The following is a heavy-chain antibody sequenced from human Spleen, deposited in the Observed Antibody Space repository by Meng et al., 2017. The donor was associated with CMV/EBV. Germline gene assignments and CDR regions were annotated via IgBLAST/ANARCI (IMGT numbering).Heavy chain of an antibody. CDR1: GFSFDNYA. J-gene: IGHJ5*02. V-gene: IGHV3-30-3*01. Sequence: GGSLRLSCAASGFSFDNYAVHWVRQAPGKGLEWVAVISADGSDEYYADSVKGRFTISRDNSKRSLYLQMNSLRVEDTGVYYCAKSLGYCSSTSCLLDDWFDPWGQGTLVTVSS. D-gene: IGHD2-2*01. CDR2: ISADGSDE. CDR3: AKSLGYCSSTSCLLDDWFDP.